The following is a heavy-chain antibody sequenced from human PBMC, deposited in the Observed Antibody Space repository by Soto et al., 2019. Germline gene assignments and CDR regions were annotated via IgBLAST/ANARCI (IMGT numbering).Heavy chain of an antibody. J-gene: IGHJ4*02. CDR2: IDPYDSNT. D-gene: IGHD1-26*01. Sequence: GESLKISCKGSGDSLTSYWINWVRQMPGKGLEWMGRIDPYDSNTIYSPSLQGHVTISADKSTNTAYLHWSSLKASDTAIYYCAELSGSYRPFDYWGQGTVVTVSS. V-gene: IGHV5-10-1*01. CDR3: AELSGSYRPFDY. CDR1: GDSLTSYW.